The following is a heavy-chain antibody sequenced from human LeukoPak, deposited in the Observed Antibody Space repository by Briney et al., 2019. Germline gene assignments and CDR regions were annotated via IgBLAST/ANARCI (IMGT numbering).Heavy chain of an antibody. V-gene: IGHV1-18*01. CDR3: ARGGRLSTFVKHSETYYFDY. D-gene: IGHD6-25*01. CDR1: GYTFTSYG. J-gene: IGHJ4*02. Sequence: ASVKVSCKASGYTFTSYGINWVRQAPGQGLEWMGWISDYNGNTNYAQKLQGRVTLTPDTSTSTAYMELRSLRSDDTAVYYCARGGRLSTFVKHSETYYFDYWGQGTLVTVSS. CDR2: ISDYNGNT.